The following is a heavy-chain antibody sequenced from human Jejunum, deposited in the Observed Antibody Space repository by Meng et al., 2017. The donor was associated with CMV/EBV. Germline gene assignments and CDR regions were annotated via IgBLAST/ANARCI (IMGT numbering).Heavy chain of an antibody. V-gene: IGHV4-30-4*08. J-gene: IGHJ4*02. Sequence: PRLLKPPTPRSPTCTLSGDSISRADYSWNWIRQSPGKGLEWIGYIYYNGNAYYNPSLQSRVSISVDTSKNEFSLNLNSVTAADTALYFCARGGIFRGIDYWGQGTLVTVSS. CDR1: GDSISRADYS. CDR3: ARGGIFRGIDY. D-gene: IGHD3-3*01. CDR2: IYYNGNA.